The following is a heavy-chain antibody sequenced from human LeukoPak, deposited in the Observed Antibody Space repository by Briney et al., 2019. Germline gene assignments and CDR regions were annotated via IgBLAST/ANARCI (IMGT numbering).Heavy chain of an antibody. J-gene: IGHJ4*02. D-gene: IGHD3-22*01. CDR2: IYYSGST. Sequence: PSETLSLTCTVSGGSISSYYGSWIRRPPGKGLEWIGYIYYSGSTNYNPSLKSRVTISVDTSKNQFSLKLSSVTAADTAVYYCARYYDSSGYLHFDYWGQGTLVTVSS. CDR1: GGSISSYY. V-gene: IGHV4-59*01. CDR3: ARYYDSSGYLHFDY.